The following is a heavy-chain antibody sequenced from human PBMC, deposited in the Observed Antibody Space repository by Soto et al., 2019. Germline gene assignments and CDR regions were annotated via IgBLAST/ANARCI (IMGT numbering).Heavy chain of an antibody. J-gene: IGHJ4*02. D-gene: IGHD1-26*01. V-gene: IGHV3-30*18. CDR1: GFTFSSYG. CDR3: AKDQGSWGEDY. Sequence: GGSLRLSCAASGFTFSSYGMHWVRQAPGKGLEWVAVISYDGSNKYYADSVKGRFTISRDNSKNTLYLQMNSLRAEDTAVYYCAKDQGSWGEDYWGQGTLVTVSS. CDR2: ISYDGSNK.